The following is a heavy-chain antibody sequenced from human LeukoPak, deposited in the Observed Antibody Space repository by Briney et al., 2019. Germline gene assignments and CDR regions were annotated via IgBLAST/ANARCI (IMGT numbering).Heavy chain of an antibody. Sequence: EPSETLSLTCTVSGGSISSSNFYWGWIRQPPGKGLEGVGSIYYSGSTYYNPSLKSRVTISVDTSKNQFSLKLSSVTAADTAVYYCARFVVVPAKYSSSWGHFDYWGQGTLVTVSS. CDR2: IYYSGST. CDR1: GGSISSSNFY. D-gene: IGHD2-2*01. CDR3: ARFVVVPAKYSSSWGHFDY. V-gene: IGHV4-39*07. J-gene: IGHJ4*02.